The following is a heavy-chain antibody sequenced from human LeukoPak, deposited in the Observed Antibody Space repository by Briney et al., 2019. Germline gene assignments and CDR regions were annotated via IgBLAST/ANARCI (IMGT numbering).Heavy chain of an antibody. CDR3: ARGADTWYYYDSSGSNYDY. CDR2: INPNSGGT. Sequence: ASVKVSCKASGYTFNTYGITWVRQAPGQGLEWMGWINPNSGGTNYTQKFQGRVTMTRDTSISTAYMELSRLRSDDTAVYYCARGADTWYYYDSSGSNYDYWGQGTLVTVSS. J-gene: IGHJ4*02. D-gene: IGHD3-22*01. V-gene: IGHV1-2*02. CDR1: GYTFNTYG.